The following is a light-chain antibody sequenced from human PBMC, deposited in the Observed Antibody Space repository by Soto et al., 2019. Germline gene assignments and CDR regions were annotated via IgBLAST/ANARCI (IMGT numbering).Light chain of an antibody. V-gene: IGLV2-23*02. CDR2: EVS. Sequence: QSALTQPASVSGSPGQSITISCTGTSSDVGSYNLVSWYQQHPGKAPKLMIYEVSKRPSGVSNRFSGSKSGNTASLTISGLQAEDEADYYCCSYAGRSTSVFGGGTKVTVL. CDR3: CSYAGRSTSV. J-gene: IGLJ2*01. CDR1: SSDVGSYNL.